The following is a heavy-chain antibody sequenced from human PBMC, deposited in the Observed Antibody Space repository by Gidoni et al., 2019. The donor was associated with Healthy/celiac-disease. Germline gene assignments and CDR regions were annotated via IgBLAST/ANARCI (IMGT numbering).Heavy chain of an antibody. V-gene: IGHV3-30*18. CDR3: AKDQDYYDSSGYLGYFVY. J-gene: IGHJ4*02. CDR2: ISYDGSNK. CDR1: GFTFSSYG. D-gene: IGHD3-22*01. Sequence: QVQLVESGGGVVQPGRYLRLSCAASGFTFSSYGLHWVRQAPGKGLEWVAVISYDGSNKYYADSVKGRFTISRDNSKNTLYLQMNSLRAEDTAVYYCAKDQDYYDSSGYLGYFVYWGQGTLVTVSS.